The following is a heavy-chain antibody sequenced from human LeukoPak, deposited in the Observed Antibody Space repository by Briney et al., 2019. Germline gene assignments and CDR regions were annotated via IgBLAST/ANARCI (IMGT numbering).Heavy chain of an antibody. V-gene: IGHV4-4*02. CDR3: ARVDFYYDSSGPIQAFDY. D-gene: IGHD3-22*01. CDR2: IYHSGST. J-gene: IGHJ4*02. CDR1: GGSISSSNW. Sequence: PSGTLSLTCAVSGGSISSSNWWSWVRQPPGKGLEWIGEIYHSGSTNYNPSLKSRVTISVDTSKNQFSLRLSSVTAADTAVFYCARVDFYYDSSGPIQAFDYWGQGTLVTVSS.